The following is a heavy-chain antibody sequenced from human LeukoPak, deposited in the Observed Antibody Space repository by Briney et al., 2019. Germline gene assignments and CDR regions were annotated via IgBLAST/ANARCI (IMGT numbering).Heavy chain of an antibody. CDR1: GFSFSVSA. D-gene: IGHD3-3*01. V-gene: IGHV3-73*01. Sequence: GGSLKLSCAASGFSFSVSAMHWVRQASGKGLEWVGRIRSKMNSYATEYAASVKGRFTISRDDSKNTAYLQMNSLKTDDTGVYYCTRPHAIFGVVIDMAWGQGTLVTVSS. CDR3: TRPHAIFGVVIDMA. J-gene: IGHJ4*02. CDR2: IRSKMNSYAT.